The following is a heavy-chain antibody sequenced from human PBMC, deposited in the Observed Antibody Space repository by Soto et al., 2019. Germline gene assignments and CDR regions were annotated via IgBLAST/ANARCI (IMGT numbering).Heavy chain of an antibody. D-gene: IGHD5-12*01. Sequence: ASVKVSCKASGYTFFTYDISWVRQAPGQGLEWMGWISTYSGDTKYAQKFQGRVTMTTDTSTTTAYLELRSLRSDDTAVYYCARHHGPTTSENGFDPWGQGTLGTSPQ. J-gene: IGHJ5*02. V-gene: IGHV1-18*01. CDR3: ARHHGPTTSENGFDP. CDR1: GYTFFTYD. CDR2: ISTYSGDT.